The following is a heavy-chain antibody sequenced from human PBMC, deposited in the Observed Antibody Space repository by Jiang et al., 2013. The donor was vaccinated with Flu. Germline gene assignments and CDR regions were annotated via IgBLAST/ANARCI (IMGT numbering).Heavy chain of an antibody. CDR3: AAGEGAAAYY. J-gene: IGHJ4*02. CDR1: GVSFSGYY. CDR2: VNHSGST. V-gene: IGHV4-34*01. D-gene: IGHD6-13*01. Sequence: LLKPSETLSLTCAVYGVSFSGYYWSWIRQSPGKGLEWIGEVNHSGSTNYNPSLKSRVTISVDTSKNQFSLYLSSVTAADTAVYYCAAGEGAAAYYWGQGTLVTVSS.